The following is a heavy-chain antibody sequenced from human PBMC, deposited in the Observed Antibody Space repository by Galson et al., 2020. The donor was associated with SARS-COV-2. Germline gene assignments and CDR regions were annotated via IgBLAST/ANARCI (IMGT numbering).Heavy chain of an antibody. J-gene: IGHJ4*02. CDR2: ISTDGGST. CDR1: GFTFSSYA. V-gene: IGHV3-64D*06. D-gene: IGHD5-18*01. CDR3: VKDLWSRGHSYGPFEY. Sequence: GGSLRLSCSASGFTFSSYAMHWVRQAPGRGLEYVSTISTDGGSTYYADSVRGRFTISRDNSKNTLYLQMSSLSGEDTAVYYCVKDLWSRGHSYGPFEYWGQGTLVTVSS.